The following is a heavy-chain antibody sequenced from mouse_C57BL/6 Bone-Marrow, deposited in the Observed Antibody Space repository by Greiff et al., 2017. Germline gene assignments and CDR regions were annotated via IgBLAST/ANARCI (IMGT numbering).Heavy chain of an antibody. V-gene: IGHV1-81*01. CDR2: IYPRSGNT. CDR1: GYTFTSYG. J-gene: IGHJ3*01. D-gene: IGHD1-1*01. Sequence: QVQLQQSGAELARPGASVKLSCKASGYTFTSYGISWVKQRTGQGLEWIGEIYPRSGNTYYNEKFKGKATLTADKSSSTAYMELRSLTSEDSAVYFCARRDYGSSFFAYWGQGTLVTVSA. CDR3: ARRDYGSSFFAY.